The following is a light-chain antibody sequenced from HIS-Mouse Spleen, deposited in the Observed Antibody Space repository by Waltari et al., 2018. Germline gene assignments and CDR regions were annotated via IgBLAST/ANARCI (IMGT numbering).Light chain of an antibody. Sequence: SYELTQPPSVSVSPGQTARITRSGDALPKHYAYWYQQKSGQAPVLVIYEDSKRPSGIPERFSGSSSGTMATLTISGAQVEDEADYYCYSTDSSGNHRVFGGGTKLTVL. CDR1: ALPKHY. J-gene: IGLJ2*01. V-gene: IGLV3-10*01. CDR3: YSTDSSGNHRV. CDR2: EDS.